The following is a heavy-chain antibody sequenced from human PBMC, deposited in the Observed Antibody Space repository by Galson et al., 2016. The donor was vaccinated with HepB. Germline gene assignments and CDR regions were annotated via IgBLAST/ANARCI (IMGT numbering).Heavy chain of an antibody. Sequence: SLRLSCAASGFSFSDYYMSWIRQAPGKGLEWISYISGSSRFTNYPDSVKGRFTISRDNAKNSLYLQMSSLRVDDTAVYYCARIGDEGVANWFDHWGQGTLVIVSS. CDR1: GFSFSDYY. D-gene: IGHD2-21*02. CDR2: ISGSSRFT. CDR3: ARIGDEGVANWFDH. J-gene: IGHJ5*01. V-gene: IGHV3-11*03.